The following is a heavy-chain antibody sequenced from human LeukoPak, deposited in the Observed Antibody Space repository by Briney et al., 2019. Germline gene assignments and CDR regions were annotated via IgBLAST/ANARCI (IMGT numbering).Heavy chain of an antibody. CDR1: GYTFSTCD. J-gene: IGHJ4*02. V-gene: IGHV1-8*03. D-gene: IGHD3-3*01. Sequence: ASVKVSCKASGYTFSTCDINWVRQAPGQGLEWMGWMNPNNGNPGYAKKFQGRVTITRDTSISTAYMELSSLTSEDTAVYYCARGPLTSGVRYFDYWGQGTLVTVSS. CDR3: ARGPLTSGVRYFDY. CDR2: MNPNNGNP.